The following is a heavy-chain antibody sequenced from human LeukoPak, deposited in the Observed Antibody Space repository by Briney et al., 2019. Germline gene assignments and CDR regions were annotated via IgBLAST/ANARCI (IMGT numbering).Heavy chain of an antibody. J-gene: IGHJ5*02. D-gene: IGHD1-26*01. CDR1: GHTFSRSY. V-gene: IGHV1-46*01. CDR2: INPSGTWT. Sequence: GASVKVSCKASGHTFSRSYMHWVRQAPGQELEWMGVINPSGTWTSYAQKFRGRITMTRDMSTSTDYMELRSLGFEDTAVYYCAKDNSVGDIAWWFDPWGQGTLVTVSS. CDR3: AKDNSVGDIAWWFDP.